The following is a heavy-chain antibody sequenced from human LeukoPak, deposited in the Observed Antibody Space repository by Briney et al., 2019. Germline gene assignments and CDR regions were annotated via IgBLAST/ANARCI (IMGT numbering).Heavy chain of an antibody. V-gene: IGHV4-34*01. J-gene: IGHJ6*03. CDR3: ARGRVTAAGVFNYYYYYMDV. D-gene: IGHD6-13*01. Sequence: SETLSLTCAVYGGSFSGYYWSWIRQPPGKGLEWIGEINHSGSTNYNPSLKSRVTISVDTSKNQFSLKLSSVTAADTAVYYCARGRVTAAGVFNYYYYYMDVWGKGTTVTVSS. CDR1: GGSFSGYY. CDR2: INHSGST.